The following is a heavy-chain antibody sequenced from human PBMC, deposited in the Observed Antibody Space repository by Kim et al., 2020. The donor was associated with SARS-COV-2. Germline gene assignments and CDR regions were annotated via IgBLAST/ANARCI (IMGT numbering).Heavy chain of an antibody. CDR1: GGSFSAYY. V-gene: IGHV4-34*01. Sequence: SETLSLTCAVYGGSFSAYYWSWIRQPPGKGLEWIGEINESGSTEYNPSLKSRVSISVDSSKNQFSLKLNSVTAADTAVYYCARSGWFDAWGQGTLVTVSS. J-gene: IGHJ5*02. CDR3: ARSGWFDA. CDR2: INESGST. D-gene: IGHD1-26*01.